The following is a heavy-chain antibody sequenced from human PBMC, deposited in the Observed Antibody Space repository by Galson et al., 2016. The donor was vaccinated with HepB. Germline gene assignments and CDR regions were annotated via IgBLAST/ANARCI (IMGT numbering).Heavy chain of an antibody. CDR1: GGSISIYDRY. V-gene: IGHV4-39*01. Sequence: SETLSLTCTVSGGSISIYDRYWTWIRQPPGAGLEWIGSIHYDGATFYKPPLKSRITISVDTSKNQFSLRVSSVTAPDTAVYYCARRGPGYIYDSWGQGSLVTVSS. J-gene: IGHJ5*02. CDR3: ARRGPGYIYDS. D-gene: IGHD5/OR15-5a*01. CDR2: IHYDGAT.